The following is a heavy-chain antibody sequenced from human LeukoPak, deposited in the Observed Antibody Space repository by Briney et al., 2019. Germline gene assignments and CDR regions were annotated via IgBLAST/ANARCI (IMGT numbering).Heavy chain of an antibody. J-gene: IGHJ4*02. CDR1: GFAFSSYA. CDR2: ISSSSSTI. CDR3: ARGSTYYDSSGQVPFDY. V-gene: IGHV3-48*01. D-gene: IGHD3-22*01. Sequence: GGSLRLSCAASGFAFSSYAMSWVRQAPGKGLEWVSYISSSSSTIYYADSVKGRFTISRDNAKNSLYLQMNSLRAEDTAVYYCARGSTYYDSSGQVPFDYWGQGTLVTVSS.